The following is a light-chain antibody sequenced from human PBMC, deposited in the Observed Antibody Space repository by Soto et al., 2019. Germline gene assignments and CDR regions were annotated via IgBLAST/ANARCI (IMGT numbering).Light chain of an antibody. J-gene: IGLJ2*01. CDR3: QVWGSNADPYVV. Sequence: SYELTQPPSVSVAHGKTASITCGGNNIGGKSVHWYQLKPGQAPVLIIYNDDGRPSGIPERFSGSNSGNTATLTVSWVEAGDEADYYCQVWGSNADPYVVFGGGTKVTVL. V-gene: IGLV3-21*04. CDR1: NIGGKS. CDR2: NDD.